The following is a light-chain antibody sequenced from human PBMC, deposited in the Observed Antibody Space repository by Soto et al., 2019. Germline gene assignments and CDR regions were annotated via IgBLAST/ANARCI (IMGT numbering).Light chain of an antibody. V-gene: IGKV3-11*01. CDR2: DAS. CDR3: QQANSSPIT. Sequence: ETVMTQSPATLSVSPGERATLSCRASQSVSSKLAWYQQKPGQAPRLLIYDASNRATGIPARFSGSGSGTDFTLTISSLEPEDFATYYCQQANSSPITFGQGTRLEIK. J-gene: IGKJ5*01. CDR1: QSVSSK.